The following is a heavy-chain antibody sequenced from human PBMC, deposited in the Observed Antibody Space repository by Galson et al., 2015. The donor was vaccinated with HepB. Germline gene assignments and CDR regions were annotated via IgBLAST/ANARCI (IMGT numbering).Heavy chain of an antibody. V-gene: IGHV1-69*10. CDR3: AGGGKIFGAHYYYGMDV. Sequence: SVKVSCKASGGTFSSYAISWVRQAPGQGLEWMGGIIPIFGIANYAQKFQGRVTITADKSTSTAYMELSSLRSEDTAVYYCAGGGKIFGAHYYYGMDVWGQGTTVTVSS. J-gene: IGHJ6*02. CDR1: GGTFSSYA. CDR2: IIPIFGIA. D-gene: IGHD3-3*01.